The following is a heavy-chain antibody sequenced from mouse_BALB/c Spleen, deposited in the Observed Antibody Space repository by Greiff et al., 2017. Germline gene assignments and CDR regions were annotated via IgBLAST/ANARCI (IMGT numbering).Heavy chain of an antibody. CDR2: IYPYNGGT. J-gene: IGHJ3*01. Sequence: VQLQQSGPELVKPGASVKISCKASGYTFTDYNMHWVKQSHGKSLEWIGYIYPYNGGTGYNQKFKSKATLTVDNSSSTAYMELRSLTSEDSAVYYCATSPLVWSRGAWFAYWGQGTLVTVSA. CDR1: GYTFTDYN. D-gene: IGHD2-10*02. CDR3: ATSPLVWSRGAWFAY. V-gene: IGHV1S29*02.